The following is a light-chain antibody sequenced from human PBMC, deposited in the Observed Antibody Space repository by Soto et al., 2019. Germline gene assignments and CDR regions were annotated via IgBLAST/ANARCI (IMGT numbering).Light chain of an antibody. Sequence: EIVLMQSPDTLSLSPGERATLSCRASETISSHYIAWYQQKPGQAPRLLIFGASTRATGIPDRFSGSWSGTDFTLTIRRLEPEDFAVYYCQNFGDSPFAFGPGTKVDIK. J-gene: IGKJ3*01. V-gene: IGKV3-20*01. CDR2: GAS. CDR3: QNFGDSPFA. CDR1: ETISSHY.